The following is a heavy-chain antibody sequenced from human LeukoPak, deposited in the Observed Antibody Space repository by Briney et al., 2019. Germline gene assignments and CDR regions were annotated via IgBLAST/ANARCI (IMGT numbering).Heavy chain of an antibody. CDR1: GGSISTSNYY. CDR3: ARAYTNWFDP. J-gene: IGHJ5*02. Sequence: SETLSLTCSVSGGSISTSNYYWVWIRQSPEKGLEWIGSIFHNGNAFYSPSLQSRVTMSLDTSKSQFYLRLTSVTAADTALYYCARAYTNWFDPWGQGTLVTVSS. V-gene: IGHV4-39*07. D-gene: IGHD1-14*01. CDR2: IFHNGNA.